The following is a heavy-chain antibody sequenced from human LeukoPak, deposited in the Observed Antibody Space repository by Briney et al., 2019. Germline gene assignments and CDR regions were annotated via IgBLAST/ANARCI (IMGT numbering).Heavy chain of an antibody. Sequence: SETLSLTCAVYGGSLSGYYWSWIRQPPGKGLEWIGDISHSGFTNYNPSLKSRVTISVDTSTNQFSLKLSSVTAADTAVYYCARSDGSSPLDYWGQGTLVTVSS. CDR2: ISHSGFT. J-gene: IGHJ4*02. CDR1: GGSLSGYY. V-gene: IGHV4-34*01. D-gene: IGHD6-13*01. CDR3: ARSDGSSPLDY.